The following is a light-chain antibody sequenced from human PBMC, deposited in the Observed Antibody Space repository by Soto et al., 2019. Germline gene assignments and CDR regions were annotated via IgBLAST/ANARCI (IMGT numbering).Light chain of an antibody. J-gene: IGKJ1*01. CDR1: QSVSSSY. CDR3: QQYGTSPPGT. Sequence: EIVLTQSPDTLSLSTGERATLSCRASQSVSSSYLAWYQQKPGQAPRLLIYGASSRATGIPDRFSSRGSGADFSLTISRLEPEDVAGFYGQQYGTSPPGTFGQGTKVEIK. CDR2: GAS. V-gene: IGKV3-20*01.